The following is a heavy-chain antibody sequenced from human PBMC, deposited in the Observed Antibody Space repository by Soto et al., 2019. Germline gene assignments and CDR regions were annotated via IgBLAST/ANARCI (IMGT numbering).Heavy chain of an antibody. J-gene: IGHJ4*02. CDR1: GYNFSRSR. D-gene: IGHD4-17*01. CDR2: IDPSDSYT. Sequence: GGALKISREGSGYNFSRSRGCRGRPMAGKGLEWMGKIDPSDSYTNYSPSFRGHVTISADKSITTAYLQWSSLKAPDTAMYYCARHDLGVTTRDLDYWGQGTLVTVSS. CDR3: ARHDLGVTTRDLDY. V-gene: IGHV5-10-1*01.